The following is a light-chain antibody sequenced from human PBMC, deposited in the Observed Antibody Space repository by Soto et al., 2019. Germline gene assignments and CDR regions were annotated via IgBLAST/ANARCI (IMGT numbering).Light chain of an antibody. Sequence: DLQMTQSPSSLSASVGDRVTITCQASQDIRNSLNWYQQKPGKAPNLLIFGASDLETGVPSRFSGSGSGTDFTFTISSLQPEDIATYYCQQYENMPLTFGGGTKVEIK. CDR3: QQYENMPLT. CDR2: GAS. V-gene: IGKV1-33*01. J-gene: IGKJ4*01. CDR1: QDIRNS.